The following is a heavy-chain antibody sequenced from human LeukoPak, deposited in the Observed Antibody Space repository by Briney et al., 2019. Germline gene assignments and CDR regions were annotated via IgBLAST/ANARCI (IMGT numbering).Heavy chain of an antibody. V-gene: IGHV3-30*03. CDR1: GFTFSSYG. Sequence: GGSLRLSCAASGFTFSSYGMHWVRQAPGKGLEWVAVISYDGSNKYYADSVKGRFTISRDNSKNTLYLQMNSLRAEDTAVYYCARVNIAVASSAFDIWGQGTMVTVSS. D-gene: IGHD6-19*01. CDR2: ISYDGSNK. CDR3: ARVNIAVASSAFDI. J-gene: IGHJ3*02.